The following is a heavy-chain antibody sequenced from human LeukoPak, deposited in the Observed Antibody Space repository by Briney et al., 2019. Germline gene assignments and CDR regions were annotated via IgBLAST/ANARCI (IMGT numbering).Heavy chain of an antibody. V-gene: IGHV3-11*04. J-gene: IGHJ3*02. CDR2: ISSSGSTI. CDR1: GFTFSDYY. D-gene: IGHD3-10*01. CDR3: ARVTRGKDRGAFDI. Sequence: PGGSLRLSCAASGFTFSDYYMSWIRQAPGKGLEWVSYISSSGSTIYYADSVKGRFTISRDNAKNSLYLQMNSLIAEDTAVYYCARVTRGKDRGAFDIWGQGTMVTVSS.